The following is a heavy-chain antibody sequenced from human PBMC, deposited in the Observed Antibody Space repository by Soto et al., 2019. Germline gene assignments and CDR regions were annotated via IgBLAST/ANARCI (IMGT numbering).Heavy chain of an antibody. V-gene: IGHV3-23*01. CDR1: GFTFSSYA. Sequence: GGSLRLSCAASGFTFSSYAMSWVRQAPGKGLEWVSAISGSGGSTYYADSVKGRFTISRDNSKNTLYLQMNSLRAEDTAVYYCAKGYQLLFPTEEGWFDPWGQGTLVTVSS. D-gene: IGHD2-2*01. CDR3: AKGYQLLFPTEEGWFDP. J-gene: IGHJ5*02. CDR2: ISGSGGST.